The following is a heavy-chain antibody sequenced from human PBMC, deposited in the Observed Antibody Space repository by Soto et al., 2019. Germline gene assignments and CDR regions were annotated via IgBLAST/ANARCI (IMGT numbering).Heavy chain of an antibody. Sequence: QVQLQESGPGLVKPSGTLSLTCAVSSGSISSSNWWSWVRQPPGKGLEWIGEIYHSGSTNYNPSLKSRVTKSVDKSRNQFSLKLSSVTAADTAVYYCARARKKGYSRGNWFDPWGQGTLFTVSS. J-gene: IGHJ5*02. CDR2: IYHSGST. CDR1: SGSISSSNW. V-gene: IGHV4-4*02. D-gene: IGHD6-13*01. CDR3: ARARKKGYSRGNWFDP.